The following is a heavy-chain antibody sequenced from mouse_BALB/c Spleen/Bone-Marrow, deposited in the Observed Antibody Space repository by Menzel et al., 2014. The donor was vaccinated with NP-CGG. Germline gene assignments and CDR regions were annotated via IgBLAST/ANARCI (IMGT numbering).Heavy chain of an antibody. D-gene: IGHD1-1*01. CDR3: ARLNYYGSLFV. Sequence: EVKLVESGGGLVQPGGSLKLSCAASGFDFSGYWMSWVRQAPVKGLEWIGEINPDSSTINYTPSLKDKFIISRDNAKNTLYLQMSKVRSEDTALYYCARLNYYGSLFVWGAGTTVTVSS. CDR1: GFDFSGYW. V-gene: IGHV4-1*02. J-gene: IGHJ1*01. CDR2: INPDSSTI.